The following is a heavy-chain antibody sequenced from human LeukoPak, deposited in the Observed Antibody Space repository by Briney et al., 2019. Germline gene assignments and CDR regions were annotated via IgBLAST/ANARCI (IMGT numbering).Heavy chain of an antibody. CDR3: ATQLRYFDWLLSSYYYYGMDV. J-gene: IGHJ6*02. CDR2: MNPNSGNT. Sequence: ASVKVSCKASGYTFTSYGISWVRQAPGQGLEWMGWMNPNSGNTGYAQKFQGRVTMTRNTSISTAYMELSSLRSEDTAVYYCATQLRYFDWLLSSYYYYGMDVWGQGTTVTVSS. V-gene: IGHV1-8*02. CDR1: GYTFTSYG. D-gene: IGHD3-9*01.